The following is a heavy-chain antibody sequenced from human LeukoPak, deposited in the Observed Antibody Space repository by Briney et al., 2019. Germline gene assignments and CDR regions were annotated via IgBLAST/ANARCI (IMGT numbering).Heavy chain of an antibody. CDR1: GGSINNYY. Sequence: SETLSLTCTVSGGSINNYYWSWIRQPPGKGLEWIGYIYTSGSTNYNPSLKSRVTISVDTSKNQFSLKLSSVTAADTAVYYCARSPQLRYFDWPYFDYWGQGTLVTVSS. CDR2: IYTSGST. CDR3: ARSPQLRYFDWPYFDY. V-gene: IGHV4-4*09. D-gene: IGHD3-9*01. J-gene: IGHJ4*02.